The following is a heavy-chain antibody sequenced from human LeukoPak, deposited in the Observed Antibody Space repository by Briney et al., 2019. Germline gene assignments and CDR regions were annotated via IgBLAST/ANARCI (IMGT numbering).Heavy chain of an antibody. CDR3: ARAASYTLGGLFWGPNSSSRSYYLDS. V-gene: IGHV3-21*01. Sequence: RAGGSLRLSCAASGFTFSSSAMNWVRQAPGKGLEWVSSINNVGSHIYYADSVKGRFTISRDNAENSLSLQMNSLRVEDTAVYYCARAASYTLGGLFWGPNSSSRSYYLDSWGQGTLVTVSS. J-gene: IGHJ4*02. CDR2: INNVGSHI. D-gene: IGHD2-15*01. CDR1: GFTFSSSA.